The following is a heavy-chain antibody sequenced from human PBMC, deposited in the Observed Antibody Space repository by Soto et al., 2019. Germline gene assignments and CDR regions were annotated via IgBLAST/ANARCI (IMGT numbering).Heavy chain of an antibody. D-gene: IGHD6-13*01. Sequence: GGSLRLSCTPSGFTFGDYAMSWFRQAPGKGLEWVGFIRSKPYGGTTEYAASVKGRFTISRDDSKSIAYLQMNSLKTEDTAVYYCTLAANYYYMDVWGKGTTVTVSS. CDR1: GFTFGDYA. CDR3: TLAANYYYMDV. J-gene: IGHJ6*03. CDR2: IRSKPYGGTT. V-gene: IGHV3-49*03.